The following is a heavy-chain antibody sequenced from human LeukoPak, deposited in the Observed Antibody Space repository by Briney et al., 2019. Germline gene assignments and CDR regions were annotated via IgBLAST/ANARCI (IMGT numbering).Heavy chain of an antibody. CDR3: ARQGAVISLYYDSSGYRNWFDP. CDR2: VYPGDSDT. Sequence: GESLKISSKGSGYSFTSYWIGWVRQMPGKGLEWMGIVYPGDSDTRYSPSFQGQVTISADKSISTAYLQWSSLKASDTAMYYCARQGAVISLYYDSSGYRNWFDPWGQGTLVTVSS. CDR1: GYSFTSYW. J-gene: IGHJ5*02. V-gene: IGHV5-51*01. D-gene: IGHD3-22*01.